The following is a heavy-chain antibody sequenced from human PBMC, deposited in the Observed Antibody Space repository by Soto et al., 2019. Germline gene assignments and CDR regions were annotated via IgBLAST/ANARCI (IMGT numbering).Heavy chain of an antibody. V-gene: IGHV1-69*01. CDR3: AREAPSTVTTSYGMDV. CDR1: GGTFSSYA. CDR2: IIPIFGTA. J-gene: IGHJ6*02. D-gene: IGHD4-17*01. Sequence: QVQLVQSGAEVKKPGSSVKVSCKASGGTFSSYAISWVRQAPGQGLEWMGGIIPIFGTANYAQNFQGRVTSTADESTSTADMELSSLISEATAVYYGAREAPSTVTTSYGMDVWGQGTTVTVSS.